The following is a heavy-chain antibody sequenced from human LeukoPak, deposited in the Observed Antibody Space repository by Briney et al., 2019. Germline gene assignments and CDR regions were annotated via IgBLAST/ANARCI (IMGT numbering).Heavy chain of an antibody. Sequence: GGSLRLSCAASGFTFSSYGMHWVRQAPGKGLEWVAFIQYDGSTTFFADSVKGRFTISRDNSKNTVYLQMNSLRSDDTAVYYCGREHSGYYVHAFDPWGQGTLVTVSS. V-gene: IGHV3-30*02. CDR1: GFTFSSYG. D-gene: IGHD3-3*01. CDR3: GREHSGYYVHAFDP. CDR2: IQYDGSTT. J-gene: IGHJ5*02.